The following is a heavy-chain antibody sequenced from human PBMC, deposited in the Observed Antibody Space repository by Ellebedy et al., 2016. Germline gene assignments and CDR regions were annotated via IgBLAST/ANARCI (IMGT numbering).Heavy chain of an antibody. V-gene: IGHV3-23*01. Sequence: GGSLRLXCAASGFTFSSYAMTWVRQAPGKGLEWVASISVDSIRTYYADSVKGRFTVSRDNSKDTVYLQVNSLRADDTAVYYCADWHHVHYWGQGTLVTVSS. D-gene: IGHD3-9*01. CDR2: ISVDSIRT. CDR1: GFTFSSYA. J-gene: IGHJ4*02. CDR3: ADWHHVHY.